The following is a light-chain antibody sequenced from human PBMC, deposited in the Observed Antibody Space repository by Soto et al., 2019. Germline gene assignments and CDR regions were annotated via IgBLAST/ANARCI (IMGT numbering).Light chain of an antibody. CDR2: DVS. Sequence: QSVLTQPASVSGSPGQSITISCTGTSSDVGGYNYVSWYQQHPGKAPKFMIYDVSNRPSGVSNRFSGSKSGNTPSLTISGLQAEDEADYYCCSYTTSNTRQIVFGTGTKVTV. CDR1: SSDVGGYNY. V-gene: IGLV2-14*01. CDR3: CSYTTSNTRQIV. J-gene: IGLJ1*01.